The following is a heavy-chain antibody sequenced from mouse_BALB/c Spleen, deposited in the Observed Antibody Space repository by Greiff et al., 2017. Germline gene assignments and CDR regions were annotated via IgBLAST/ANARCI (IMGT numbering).Heavy chain of an antibody. CDR2: INSNGGST. J-gene: IGHJ1*01. CDR1: GFTFSSYG. D-gene: IGHD2-3*01. CDR3: ARGDGYYVV. V-gene: IGHV5-6-3*01. Sequence: EVQLVESGGGLVQPGGSLKLSCAASGFTFSSYGMSWVRQTPDKRLELVATINSNGGSTYYPDSVKGRFTISRDNAKNTLYLQMSSLKSEDTAMYYCARGDGYYVVWGAGTTVTVSS.